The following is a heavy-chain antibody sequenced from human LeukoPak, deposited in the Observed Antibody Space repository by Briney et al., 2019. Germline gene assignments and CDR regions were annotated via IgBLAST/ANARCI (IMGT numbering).Heavy chain of an antibody. D-gene: IGHD3-3*01. CDR1: GGTFSSYA. V-gene: IGHV1-69*01. Sequence: GASVKVSCKASGGTFSSYAISWVRQAPGQGLEWMGGIIPIFGTANYAQKFQGRATITADDSTSTAYMELSSLRSEDTAVYYCARGSITIFGVVLDAFDIWGQGTMVTVSS. CDR2: IIPIFGTA. CDR3: ARGSITIFGVVLDAFDI. J-gene: IGHJ3*02.